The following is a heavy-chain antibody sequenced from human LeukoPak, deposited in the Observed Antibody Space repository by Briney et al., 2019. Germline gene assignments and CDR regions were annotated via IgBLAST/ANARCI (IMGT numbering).Heavy chain of an antibody. V-gene: IGHV6-1*01. J-gene: IGHJ4*02. D-gene: IGHD1-14*01. Sequence: SQTLSLTCAISGDSVSSNSAAWNWIRQSPSRGLEWLGRTYYRSKWISDYAVSVKSRMTINADTSKNQFSLQVNSVTPEDTAVYYCASNATVTTPFDYWGQGILVTVSS. CDR1: GDSVSSNSAA. CDR2: TYYRSKWIS. CDR3: ASNATVTTPFDY.